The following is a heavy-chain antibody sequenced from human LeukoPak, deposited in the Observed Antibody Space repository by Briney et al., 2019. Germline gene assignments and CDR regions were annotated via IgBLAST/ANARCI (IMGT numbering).Heavy chain of an antibody. J-gene: IGHJ4*02. CDR2: INQDGSEK. CDR3: AREGGWLQPHPYAY. Sequence: GGSLRLSCAASGFTFSSYWMSWVRQAPGKGLEWVANINQDGSEKYYVDSVKGRFTISRDNAKNSLYLQMNSLRAEDTAVYYCAREGGWLQPHPYAYWGQGNLVTVSS. CDR1: GFTFSSYW. D-gene: IGHD5-24*01. V-gene: IGHV3-7*01.